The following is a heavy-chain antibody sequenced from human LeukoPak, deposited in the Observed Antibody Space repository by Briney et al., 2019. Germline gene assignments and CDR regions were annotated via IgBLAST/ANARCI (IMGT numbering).Heavy chain of an antibody. Sequence: GGSLRLSCAASGFTFSSYGMNWVRQAPGKGLDWVSSIGRTPTYIYYADSVKARFTISRDNAKDSLYLQMNSLRAEDTAVYYCARLTAYNHDYSGRYGLDVWGQGTTVTVSS. CDR1: GFTFSSYG. J-gene: IGHJ6*02. CDR2: IGRTPTYI. V-gene: IGHV3-21*01. CDR3: ARLTAYNHDYSGRYGLDV. D-gene: IGHD3-22*01.